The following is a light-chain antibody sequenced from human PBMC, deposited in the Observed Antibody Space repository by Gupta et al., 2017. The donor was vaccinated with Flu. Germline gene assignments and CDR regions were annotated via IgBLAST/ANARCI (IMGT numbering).Light chain of an antibody. CDR2: AAS. J-gene: IGKJ2*01. V-gene: IGKV3-20*01. CDR3: QHECCPPFT. Sequence: EIVLTQSPGTLYSSPGERVTLSCRASQGITSNFLAWYQQKPGQAPRLLIFAASCRPSGVPDRFSGSLSGTEFTLTISRREPEDSAVYYCQHECCPPFTFGQGTKMDI. CDR1: QGITSNF.